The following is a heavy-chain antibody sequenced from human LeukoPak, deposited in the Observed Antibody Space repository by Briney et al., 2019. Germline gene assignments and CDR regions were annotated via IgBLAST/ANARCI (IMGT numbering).Heavy chain of an antibody. Sequence: ASVKVSGKASGYTFTSYAINWVRQAPGQGLEWMGWITTDTGNPTYAQGFTGRFVFSLDTSVSTAYLQISSLKAEDTAVYYCARDGARLDIWGQGTMVTVSS. J-gene: IGHJ3*02. CDR3: ARDGARLDI. CDR2: ITTDTGNP. D-gene: IGHD4/OR15-4a*01. V-gene: IGHV7-4-1*02. CDR1: GYTFTSYA.